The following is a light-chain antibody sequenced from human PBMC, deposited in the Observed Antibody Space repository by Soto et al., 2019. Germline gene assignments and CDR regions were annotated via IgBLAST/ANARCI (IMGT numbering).Light chain of an antibody. CDR3: QQRSDALT. V-gene: IGKV3-11*01. CDR2: DTS. Sequence: DIVLTQSPATLSLSPGEGATPSCKAGQRAVSYLAWYQQERGQAPTLLIYDTSNRATGIPASFRGSGSGTDFTLTISSLEPEDVGVYYCQQRSDALTFGRGIKVEIK. J-gene: IGKJ4*01. CDR1: QRAVSY.